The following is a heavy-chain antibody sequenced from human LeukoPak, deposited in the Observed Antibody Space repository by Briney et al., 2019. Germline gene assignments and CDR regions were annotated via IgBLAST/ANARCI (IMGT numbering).Heavy chain of an antibody. V-gene: IGHV4-59*01. D-gene: IGHD5-18*01. Sequence: PSETLSLTCTVSDDSINTYYWNWIRQPPGKGLEWIGYIYYSVNTNYNPSLKSRVTISVDTSKNQLSLKLRSVTAADTAVYYCARARGYNYGRLDYWGQGTLATVSS. CDR2: IYYSVNT. J-gene: IGHJ4*02. CDR3: ARARGYNYGRLDY. CDR1: DDSINTYY.